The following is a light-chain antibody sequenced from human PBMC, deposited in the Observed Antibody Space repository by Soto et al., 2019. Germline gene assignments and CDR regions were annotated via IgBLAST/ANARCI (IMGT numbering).Light chain of an antibody. Sequence: DIPVTQSPSSLSASVGDRVTITCQASQDISNHLNWYQQTPGKAPKLLIYDAATLETGVPSRFSGSGSGTDFSLTISSLQAEDMATYFCQQYGDIPRFGSGTKVEIK. CDR2: DAA. J-gene: IGKJ4*01. CDR3: QQYGDIPR. CDR1: QDISNH. V-gene: IGKV1-33*01.